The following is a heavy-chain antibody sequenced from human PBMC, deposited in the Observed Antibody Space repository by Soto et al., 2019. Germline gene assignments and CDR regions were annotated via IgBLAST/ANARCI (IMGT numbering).Heavy chain of an antibody. CDR3: ATDQNIVVVPVANKKKHYYYGMDV. D-gene: IGHD2-2*01. J-gene: IGHJ6*02. CDR1: GGSISSGGYY. V-gene: IGHV4-31*03. CDR2: IYYSGST. Sequence: PSETLSLTCTVSGGSISSGGYYWSWIRQHPGKGLEWIGYIYYSGSTYYNPSLKSRVTISVDTSKNQFSLKLSSVTAADTAVYYCATDQNIVVVPVANKKKHYYYGMDVWGQGTTVTVSS.